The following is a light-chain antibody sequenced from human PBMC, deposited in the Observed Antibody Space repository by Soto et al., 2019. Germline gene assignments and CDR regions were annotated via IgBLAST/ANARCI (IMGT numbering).Light chain of an antibody. Sequence: EIVLTQSPGTLSLSPGDRATLSCRGSQSVSSNLAWYQQKPGQAPTLLIYGASKRATGTPDRFIGCGCGTDFTLTISRLEPEDFAVYYCQYYDKLAKAITFGQGTRLEIK. CDR3: QYYDKLAKAIT. V-gene: IGKV3-20*01. J-gene: IGKJ5*01. CDR2: GAS. CDR1: QSVSSN.